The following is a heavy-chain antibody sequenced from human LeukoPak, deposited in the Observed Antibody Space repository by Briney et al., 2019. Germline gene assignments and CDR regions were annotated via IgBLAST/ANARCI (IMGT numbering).Heavy chain of an antibody. J-gene: IGHJ1*01. V-gene: IGHV1-2*02. CDR2: ILPRSGET. D-gene: IGHD2-2*01. Sequence: ASVKVSCKASGYTFTDYYIQWVRQAPGEGLEWVGWILPRSGETYYAQRFHGRVAMTTDTSINTAYMELSRLKSDDTAVYFCARPPRDLVSAAPFPSWGQGTLVTVSS. CDR3: ARPPRDLVSAAPFPS. CDR1: GYTFTDYY.